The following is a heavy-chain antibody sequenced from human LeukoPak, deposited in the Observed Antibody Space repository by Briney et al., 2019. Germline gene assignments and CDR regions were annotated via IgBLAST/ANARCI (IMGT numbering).Heavy chain of an antibody. CDR1: GFTFSSYA. CDR3: ARGEWLSYYYYGMDV. CDR2: ISGSGGST. D-gene: IGHD3-3*01. V-gene: IGHV3-23*01. J-gene: IGHJ6*02. Sequence: PGGSLRLSCAASGFTFSSYAMSWVRQAPGKGLEWVSAISGSGGSTYYADSVKGRFTISRDNAKNSLYLQMNSLRAEDTVVYYCARGEWLSYYYYGMDVWGQGTTVTVSS.